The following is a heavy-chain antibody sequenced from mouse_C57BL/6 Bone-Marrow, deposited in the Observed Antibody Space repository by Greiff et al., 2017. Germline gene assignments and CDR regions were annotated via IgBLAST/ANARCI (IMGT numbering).Heavy chain of an antibody. Sequence: EVKLLESGPGLAKPSQTLSLTCSVTGYSITSDYWNWIRKFPGNKLEYMGYISYSGSTYYNPSLKSQISITRNTSRNQYYLQLNSETTEDTATYYCAGCGTTVVAYWYFDVWGTGTTVTVSS. J-gene: IGHJ1*03. CDR1: GYSITSDY. V-gene: IGHV3-8*01. CDR2: ISYSGST. D-gene: IGHD1-1*01. CDR3: AGCGTTVVAYWYFDV.